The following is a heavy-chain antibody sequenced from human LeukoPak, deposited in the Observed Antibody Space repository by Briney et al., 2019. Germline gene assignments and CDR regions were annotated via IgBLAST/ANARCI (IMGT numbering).Heavy chain of an antibody. V-gene: IGHV4-34*01. Sequence: SETLSLTCAVYGGSFSGYHWSWIRQPPGKGLEWIGESNHSGSTSYNPSLRSRVTISVDTSKNQFSLKVTSVTAADTAVYFCARRYCSSSTRYGDKNDAFDIWGQGTKVTVSS. CDR1: GGSFSGYH. J-gene: IGHJ3*02. CDR3: ARRYCSSSTRYGDKNDAFDI. CDR2: SNHSGST. D-gene: IGHD2-2*01.